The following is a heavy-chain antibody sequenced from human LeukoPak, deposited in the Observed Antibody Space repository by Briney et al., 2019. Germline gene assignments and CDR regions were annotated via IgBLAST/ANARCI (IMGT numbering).Heavy chain of an antibody. CDR2: IWYDGSNK. D-gene: IGHD6-19*01. Sequence: GRSLRLSCAASGFTFSSYGMHWVRQAPGKGLEWVAVIWYDGSNKYYADSVKGRFTISRDNSKNTLYLQMNSLRAEDTAVYYCAREESIALDGSYYYYGMDVWGQGNTVTVSS. J-gene: IGHJ6*02. CDR1: GFTFSSYG. V-gene: IGHV3-33*01. CDR3: AREESIALDGSYYYYGMDV.